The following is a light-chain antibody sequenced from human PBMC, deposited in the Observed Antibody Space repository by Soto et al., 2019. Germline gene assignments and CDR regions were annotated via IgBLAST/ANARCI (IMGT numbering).Light chain of an antibody. Sequence: QSALTQPASVSGSPGQSITISCTGTSSNVGSYKLVSWYQQHPGKAPKLMIFEVNKRPSGVSNRFSGSKSGNTASLTISGLQAEDEAEYYCSSYTNINTRACVFGTGTQLTVL. J-gene: IGLJ1*01. CDR3: SSYTNINTRACV. CDR2: EVN. CDR1: SSNVGSYKL. V-gene: IGLV2-14*02.